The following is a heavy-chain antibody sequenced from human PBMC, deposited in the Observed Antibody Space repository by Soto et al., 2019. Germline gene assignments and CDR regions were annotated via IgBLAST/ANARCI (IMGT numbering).Heavy chain of an antibody. J-gene: IGHJ4*02. CDR3: ASYGSGSYSFVY. Sequence: QVQLQESGPGLVKPSETLSLTCTVSGGSISSYYWSWIRQPPGKGLEWIGYVYYSGSTNYNPSLKSRVTISVDTSKNQCSLKLSSMTAEDTAVYYCASYGSGSYSFVYWGQGTLVTVSS. CDR1: GGSISSYY. V-gene: IGHV4-59*08. CDR2: VYYSGST. D-gene: IGHD3-10*01.